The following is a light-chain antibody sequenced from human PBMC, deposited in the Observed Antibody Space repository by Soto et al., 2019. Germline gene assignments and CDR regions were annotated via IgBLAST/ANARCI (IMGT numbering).Light chain of an antibody. Sequence: EIVMTQSPATLSVSPGERATLSCRASQSVNSHLAWYQQKPGQAPRLLIYGASTRATGIPARFSGSGSGTEFTLTISSLQSEDFAVYYCRQYNNWPYTFGQGTKLEIK. J-gene: IGKJ2*01. CDR3: RQYNNWPYT. CDR2: GAS. V-gene: IGKV3-15*01. CDR1: QSVNSH.